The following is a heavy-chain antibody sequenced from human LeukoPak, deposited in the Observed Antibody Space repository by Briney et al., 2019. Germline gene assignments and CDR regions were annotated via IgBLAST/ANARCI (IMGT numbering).Heavy chain of an antibody. CDR1: GGSFSGYY. V-gene: IGHV4-34*01. CDR2: INHSGST. CDR3: ARVLYYYYYMDV. Sequence: SETLSLTCAVYGGSFSGYYWSWIRQPPGKGLEWNGEINHSGSTNYNPSLKSRVTISVDTSKNQFSLKLSSVTAADTAVYYCARVLYYYYYMDVWGKGTTVTVSS. J-gene: IGHJ6*03.